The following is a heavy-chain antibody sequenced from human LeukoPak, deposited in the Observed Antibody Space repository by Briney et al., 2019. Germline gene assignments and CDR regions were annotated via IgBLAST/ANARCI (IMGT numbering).Heavy chain of an antibody. CDR3: ARDYDSSGYPSYAFDI. V-gene: IGHV1-2*02. Sequence: ASVKVSCKASGYTFTGYYMHWVRQAPGQGLEWMGWINPNSGGTNYAQKFQGRDTMTRDTSISTAYMELSRLRSDDTAVYYCARDYDSSGYPSYAFDIWGQGTMVTVSS. CDR2: INPNSGGT. CDR1: GYTFTGYY. D-gene: IGHD3-22*01. J-gene: IGHJ3*02.